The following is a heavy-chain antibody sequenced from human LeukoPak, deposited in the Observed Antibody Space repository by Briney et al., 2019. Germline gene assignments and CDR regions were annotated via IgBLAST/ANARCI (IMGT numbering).Heavy chain of an antibody. D-gene: IGHD6-6*01. Sequence: GGSLRLSCAASGFTFSTSWMYWVRQAPGKGLMYVSRINTDGSITTYADSVKGRFTISRDNTKNTLYLQMNSLRAEDTAVYYCARHRSSWLIDYWGQGTLVTVSS. CDR3: ARHRSSWLIDY. V-gene: IGHV3-74*01. CDR1: GFTFSTSW. CDR2: INTDGSIT. J-gene: IGHJ4*02.